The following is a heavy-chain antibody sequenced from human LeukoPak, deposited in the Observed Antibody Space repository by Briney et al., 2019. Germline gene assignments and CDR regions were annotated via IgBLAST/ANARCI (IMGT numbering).Heavy chain of an antibody. CDR2: MNPNRDNT. CDR1: GYTFTSYD. J-gene: IGHJ4*02. V-gene: IGHV1-8*01. CDR3: ARGGRGYGGYVSIDF. Sequence: ASVKVSCKASGYTFTSYDINWVRQATGQGLEWMGWMNPNRDNTDYAQKFQGRVTITSNTSISTAYMELSSLRSEDTAVYYCARGGRGYGGYVSIDFWGQGTLVTVSS. D-gene: IGHD5-12*01.